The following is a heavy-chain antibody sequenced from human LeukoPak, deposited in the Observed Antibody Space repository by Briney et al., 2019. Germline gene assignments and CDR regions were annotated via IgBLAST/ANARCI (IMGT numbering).Heavy chain of an antibody. CDR3: ARGDSSGLAPFDY. D-gene: IGHD3-22*01. V-gene: IGHV4-59*08. J-gene: IGHJ4*02. Sequence: SETLPLTCSVSGGSISSYYWSWIRQPPGKRLEWIGYIYYSGSTNYNPSLKSRVTISLDTSKNQFSLKLRSVTAAGTAVYYCARGDSSGLAPFDYWGQGTLVTVSS. CDR1: GGSISSYY. CDR2: IYYSGST.